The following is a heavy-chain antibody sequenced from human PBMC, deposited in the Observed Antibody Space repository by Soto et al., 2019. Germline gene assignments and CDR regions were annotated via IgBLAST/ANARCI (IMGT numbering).Heavy chain of an antibody. Sequence: SETLSLTCTVSGGSISSYYWSWIRQPPGKGLEWIGYIYYSGSTNYNPSLKSRVTISVDTSKNQFSLKLSSVTAADTAVYYCARGGGTYHYGSGSSNYYYYYGMDVWGQGTTVTVSS. V-gene: IGHV4-59*01. CDR1: GGSISSYY. D-gene: IGHD3-10*01. CDR3: ARGGGTYHYGSGSSNYYYYYGMDV. CDR2: IYYSGST. J-gene: IGHJ6*02.